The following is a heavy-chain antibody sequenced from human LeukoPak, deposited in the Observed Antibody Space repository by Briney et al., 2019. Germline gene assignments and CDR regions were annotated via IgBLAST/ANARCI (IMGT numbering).Heavy chain of an antibody. D-gene: IGHD6-6*01. Sequence: SVKVSCKASGGTFSSYAISWVRQAPGQGLEWMGGIIPIFGTANYAQKFHGRGTSTTDESTSTAYMELSSLRSEDTAVYYCACSSSFLSYYYYYMDVWGKGTTVTVSS. CDR1: GGTFSSYA. CDR2: IIPIFGTA. J-gene: IGHJ6*03. CDR3: ACSSSFLSYYYYYMDV. V-gene: IGHV1-69*05.